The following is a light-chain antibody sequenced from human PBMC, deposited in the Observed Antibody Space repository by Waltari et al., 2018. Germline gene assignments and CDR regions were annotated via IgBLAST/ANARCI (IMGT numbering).Light chain of an antibody. CDR3: QQYNTWPT. V-gene: IGKV3-15*01. CDR2: GAS. J-gene: IGKJ4*01. Sequence: ETVMTQSPVTLSVSPGERATLSCRASQSISSNLAWYQQKPGQSPRLLIHGASTRATGIPARFSGSGSGTDFTLTISSLQSEDFAVYFCQQYNTWPTFGGGTKVEIK. CDR1: QSISSN.